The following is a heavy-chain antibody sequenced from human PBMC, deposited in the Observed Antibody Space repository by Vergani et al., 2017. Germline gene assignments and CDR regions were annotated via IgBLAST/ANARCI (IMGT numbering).Heavy chain of an antibody. CDR1: GLNFNDAW. CDR3: ARDRGCATISCYFSGAFDY. V-gene: IGHV3-30*02. CDR2: IHYDGSHE. Sequence: VQLVESGGGLLKPGDHVRLSCAVSGLNFNDAWMTWVRQAPGKGLEWVAFIHYDGSHEYYIDSVKGRFTISRDNSKNTLILQMNGLRAEDTAVYYCARDRGCATISCYFSGAFDYWGLGTLVSVSS. D-gene: IGHD2-2*01. J-gene: IGHJ4*02.